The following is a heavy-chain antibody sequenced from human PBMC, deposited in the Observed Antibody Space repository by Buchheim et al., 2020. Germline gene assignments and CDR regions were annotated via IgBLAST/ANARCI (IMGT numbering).Heavy chain of an antibody. CDR1: GYTFTSYY. V-gene: IGHV1-46*01. J-gene: IGHJ4*02. D-gene: IGHD6-19*01. CDR2: INPSGGST. CDR3: ARDLIAVAGTGGDVNFDY. Sequence: QVQLVQSGAEVKKPGASVKVSCKASGYTFTSYYMHWVRQAPGQGLEWMGIINPSGGSTSYAQKFQGRVTMPRDTSTSTVYMELSSLRSEDTAVYYCARDLIAVAGTGGDVNFDYWGQGTL.